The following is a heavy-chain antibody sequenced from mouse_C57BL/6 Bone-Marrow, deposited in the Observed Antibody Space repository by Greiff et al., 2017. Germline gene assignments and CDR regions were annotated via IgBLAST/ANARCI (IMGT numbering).Heavy chain of an antibody. D-gene: IGHD2-2*01. Sequence: VQLQQPGAELVKPGASVKLSCKASGYTFTSYWMQWVKQRPGQGLEWIGEIDPSDSYTNYNQKFKGKATLTVDTSSSTAYMQRSSLTSEDSAVYYCAGYGFAYWGQGTLVTVSA. CDR2: IDPSDSYT. CDR1: GYTFTSYW. CDR3: AGYGFAY. J-gene: IGHJ3*01. V-gene: IGHV1-50*01.